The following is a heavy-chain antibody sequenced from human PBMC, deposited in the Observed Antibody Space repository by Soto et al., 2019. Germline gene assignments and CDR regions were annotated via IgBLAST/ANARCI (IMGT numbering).Heavy chain of an antibody. CDR2: IRSKAYGGTT. CDR1: GFTFGDYA. J-gene: IGHJ4*02. CDR3: HSSGWYENYFDY. D-gene: IGHD6-19*01. V-gene: IGHV3-49*04. Sequence: HPGGSLRLSCTASGFTFGDYAMSWVRQAPGKGLEWVGFIRSKAYGGTTEYAASVKGRFTISRDDSKSIAYLQMNSLKTEDTAVYYCHSSGWYENYFDYWGQGTLVTVSS.